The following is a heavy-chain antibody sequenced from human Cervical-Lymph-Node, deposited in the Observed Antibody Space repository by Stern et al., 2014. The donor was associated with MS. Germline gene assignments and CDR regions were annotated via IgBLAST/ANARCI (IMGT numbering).Heavy chain of an antibody. CDR3: ARAPDFDS. Sequence: VQLVESGAEVKKPGESLKISCKGSGYSFTRYWIAWVRQMPGKGLEWMGIIYPNDSDTTYSPSFQGQVTISADRSISTAYLQWSSLKASDTAIYYCARAPDFDSWGQGTLVTVSS. V-gene: IGHV5-51*03. CDR2: IYPNDSDT. J-gene: IGHJ4*02. CDR1: GYSFTRYW.